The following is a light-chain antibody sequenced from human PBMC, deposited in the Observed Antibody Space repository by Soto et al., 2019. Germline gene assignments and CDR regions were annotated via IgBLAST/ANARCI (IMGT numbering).Light chain of an antibody. CDR1: QSVSSY. CDR3: QQRSNWPPGST. V-gene: IGKV3-11*01. J-gene: IGKJ5*01. Sequence: EIVLTQSPATLSLSPGERATLSCRAGQSVSSYLAWYQQKPGQAPRLLIYDASNRATGIPARFSGSGSGTDFTLTISSLEPEDFAVYYCQQRSNWPPGSTFGQGTRLEI. CDR2: DAS.